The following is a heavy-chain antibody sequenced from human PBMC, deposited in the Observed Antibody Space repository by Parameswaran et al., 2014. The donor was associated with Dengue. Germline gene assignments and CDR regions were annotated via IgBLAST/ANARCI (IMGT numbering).Heavy chain of an antibody. Sequence: VRQAPGKGLEYVSAISSNGGSTYYADSVKGRFTISRDNSKNTLYLQMSSLRAEDTAVYYCVKSAQPYQLPDFDYWGQGTLVTVSS. V-gene: IGHV3-64D*06. CDR2: ISSNGGST. D-gene: IGHD2-2*01. CDR3: VKSAQPYQLPDFDY. J-gene: IGHJ4*02.